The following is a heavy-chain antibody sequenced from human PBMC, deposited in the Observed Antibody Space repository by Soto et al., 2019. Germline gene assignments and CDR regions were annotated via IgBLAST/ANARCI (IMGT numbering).Heavy chain of an antibody. D-gene: IGHD1-26*01. J-gene: IGHJ5*02. CDR1: GGSISSSGYY. CDR2: IYYSGST. CDR3: ARTPTP. Sequence: PSETMSLTCTVSGGSISSSGYYWGWIRQPPGKGLEWIGNIYYSGSTYYNPSLKSRVTISVDRSKNQFSLKLSSVTAADTAVYYCARTPTPWGQGTLVTVSS. V-gene: IGHV4-39*07.